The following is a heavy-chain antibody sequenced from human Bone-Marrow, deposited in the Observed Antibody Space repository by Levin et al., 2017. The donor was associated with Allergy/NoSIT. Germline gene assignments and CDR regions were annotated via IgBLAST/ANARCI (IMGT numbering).Heavy chain of an antibody. CDR3: ATRNKDSYGYKALSYYFDY. CDR1: GFTFSSYG. CDR2: ISYDGSNK. D-gene: IGHD5-18*01. V-gene: IGHV3-30*03. Sequence: GESLKISCAASGFTFSSYGMHWVRQAPGKGLEWVAVISYDGSNKYYADSVKGRFTISRDNSKNTLYLQMNSLRAEDTAVYYCATRNKDSYGYKALSYYFDYWGQGTLVTVSS. J-gene: IGHJ4*02.